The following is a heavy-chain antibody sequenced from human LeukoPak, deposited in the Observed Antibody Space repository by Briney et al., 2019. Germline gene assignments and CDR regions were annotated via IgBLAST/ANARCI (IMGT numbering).Heavy chain of an antibody. CDR3: ARDRSTICCHYYYYYMDV. Sequence: GGSLRLSCAASGFTFSSYWMSWVRQAPGKGLEWVANIKQDGSEKYYVDSVKGRFTISRDNAKNSLYLQMNSLRAEDTAVYYCARDRSTICCHYYYYYMDVWGKGTTVTVSS. J-gene: IGHJ6*03. V-gene: IGHV3-7*01. CDR2: IKQDGSEK. CDR1: GFTFSSYW. D-gene: IGHD2-2*01.